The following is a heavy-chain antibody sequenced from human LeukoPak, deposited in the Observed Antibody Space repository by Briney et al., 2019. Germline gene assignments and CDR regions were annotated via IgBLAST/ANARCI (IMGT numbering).Heavy chain of an antibody. CDR2: IYYSGST. CDR1: GGSISSSSYY. V-gene: IGHV4-39*07. J-gene: IGHJ3*02. D-gene: IGHD3-22*01. Sequence: PSETLSLTCTVSGGSISSSSYYWGWIRQPPGKGLEWIGSIYYSGSTNYSPSLKSRVTISLDTSKNQFSLTLSSVTAADTAVYYCASAGWDAYDSSGPDAFDIWGQGTMVTVSS. CDR3: ASAGWDAYDSSGPDAFDI.